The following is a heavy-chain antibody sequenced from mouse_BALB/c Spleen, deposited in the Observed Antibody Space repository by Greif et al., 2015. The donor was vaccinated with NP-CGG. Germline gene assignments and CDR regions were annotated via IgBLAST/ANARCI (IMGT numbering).Heavy chain of an antibody. CDR1: GFDFSRYW. CDR3: ARGGGAMDY. Sequence: EVKLMESGGGLVQPGGSLNLSCAASGFDFSRYWMSWARQAPGKGQEWIGEINPGSSTINYTPSLKDKFIISRDNAKNTLYLQMSKVGSEDTALYYCARGGGAMDYWGQGTSVTVSS. CDR2: INPGSSTI. J-gene: IGHJ4*01. D-gene: IGHD1-1*02. V-gene: IGHV4-2*02.